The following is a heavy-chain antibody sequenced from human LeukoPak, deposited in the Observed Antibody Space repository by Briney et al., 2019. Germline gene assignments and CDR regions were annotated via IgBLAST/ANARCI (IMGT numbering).Heavy chain of an antibody. CDR3: ARDASGYTTNWFDP. Sequence: PSETLSLTCTVSGGSISGYYWSWIRQPAGKGLEWIGRIYSSGSTIYNPSLKGRVTVSVDTSKNQFSLKLNSVTAADTAVYYCARDASGYTTNWFDPWGQGTLVTVSS. V-gene: IGHV4-4*07. D-gene: IGHD6-13*01. CDR1: GGSISGYY. J-gene: IGHJ5*02. CDR2: IYSSGST.